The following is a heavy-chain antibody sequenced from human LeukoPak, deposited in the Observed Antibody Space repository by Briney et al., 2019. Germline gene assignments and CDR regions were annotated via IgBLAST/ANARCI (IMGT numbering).Heavy chain of an antibody. D-gene: IGHD3-10*01. V-gene: IGHV6-1*01. Sequence: SQTLSLTCAISGDSVSSNSVAWNWIRQSPSRGLEWLGRTYYRSKWYNDYAVSVKSRITINPDTSKNQFSLQLNSVTPEDTAVYYCARGDYGSGSYSYYYGMDVWGQGTTVTVSS. CDR1: GDSVSSNSVA. J-gene: IGHJ6*02. CDR2: TYYRSKWYN. CDR3: ARGDYGSGSYSYYYGMDV.